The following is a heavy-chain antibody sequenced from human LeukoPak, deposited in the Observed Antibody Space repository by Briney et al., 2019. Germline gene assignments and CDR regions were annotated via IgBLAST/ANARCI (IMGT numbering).Heavy chain of an antibody. CDR3: ATGESLDY. J-gene: IGHJ4*02. V-gene: IGHV4-4*07. CDR1: GTSISSHY. Sequence: PSETLSLTCTVSGTSISSHYWSWIRQPAGKGLEWIGRPYTSGSTKYNPSLKSRVSMSVDTSKNEFSLKLSSVTTADTAVYFCATGESLDYWGQGTLVTVSS. CDR2: PYTSGST. D-gene: IGHD1-14*01.